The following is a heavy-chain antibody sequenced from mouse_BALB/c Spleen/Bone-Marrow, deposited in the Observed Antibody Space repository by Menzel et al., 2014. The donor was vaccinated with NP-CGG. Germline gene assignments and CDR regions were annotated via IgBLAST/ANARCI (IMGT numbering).Heavy chain of an antibody. D-gene: IGHD2-1*01. CDR3: ARIYYGNYY. CDR2: INPGSGGT. J-gene: IGHJ2*01. Sequence: QVQLKQSGAELVRPGTSVKVSCKASGYAFTNYLIEWVKQRPGQGLEWIGVINPGSGGTNYNEKFKGKATLTADKSSSTASMQLSSLTSDDSAVYFCARIYYGNYYWGQGTTLTVSS. V-gene: IGHV1-54*01. CDR1: GYAFTNYL.